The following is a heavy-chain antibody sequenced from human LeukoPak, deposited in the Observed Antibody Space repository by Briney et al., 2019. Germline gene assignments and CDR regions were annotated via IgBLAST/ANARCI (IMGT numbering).Heavy chain of an antibody. D-gene: IGHD4-11*01. CDR1: GFTFSSYE. V-gene: IGHV3-48*03. Sequence: GGSLRLSCAASGFTFSSYEMNWVRQAPGKAPEWVSYISSSGSTIYYADSVKGRFTISRDNAKNSLYLQMNSLRAEDTAVYYCARDAIQYDAFDIWGQGTMVTVSS. CDR2: ISSSGSTI. CDR3: ARDAIQYDAFDI. J-gene: IGHJ3*02.